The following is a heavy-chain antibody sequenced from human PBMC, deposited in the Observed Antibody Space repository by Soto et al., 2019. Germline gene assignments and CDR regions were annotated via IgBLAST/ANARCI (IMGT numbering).Heavy chain of an antibody. J-gene: IGHJ4*02. CDR2: IYYSGST. CDR3: ARGRSSTSPYPIGY. CDR1: GGSISSGGYY. V-gene: IGHV4-31*03. D-gene: IGHD2-2*01. Sequence: QVQLQESGPGLVKPSQTLSLTCTVSGGSISSGGYYWSWIRQHPGKGLEWIGYIYYSGSTYYNPSLKSRVTISVDTSKNQFPLQLSSVTAADTAVYYCARGRSSTSPYPIGYWGQGTLVTVSS.